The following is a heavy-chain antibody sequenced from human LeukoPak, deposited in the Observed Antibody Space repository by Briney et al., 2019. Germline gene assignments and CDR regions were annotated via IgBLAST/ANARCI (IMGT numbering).Heavy chain of an antibody. D-gene: IGHD4-11*01. CDR3: ARERTWWLTVTTLYYFDY. CDR2: MYYSGTS. Sequence: SETLCLTCTVSGGSIRSYYWSWIRQPPGKGLEWIGYMYYSGTSHYNPSLKSRVTISVDTSKNQFSLKLSSVTAADTAVYYCARERTWWLTVTTLYYFDYWGQGTLVTVSS. CDR1: GGSIRSYY. V-gene: IGHV4-59*12. J-gene: IGHJ4*02.